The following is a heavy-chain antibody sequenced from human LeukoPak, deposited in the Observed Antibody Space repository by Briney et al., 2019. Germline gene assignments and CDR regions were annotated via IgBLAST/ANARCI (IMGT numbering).Heavy chain of an antibody. CDR2: ISSSSSYI. D-gene: IGHD6-13*01. V-gene: IGHV3-21*01. CDR1: GFTFSSYS. CDR3: ARDRFGIAAAGTFDY. J-gene: IGHJ4*02. Sequence: KPGGSLRLSCAASGFTFSSYSMNWVRQAPGKGLGWVSSISSSSSYIYYADSVKGRFTISRDNAKNSLYLQMNSLRAEDTAVYYCARDRFGIAAAGTFDYWGQGTLVTVSS.